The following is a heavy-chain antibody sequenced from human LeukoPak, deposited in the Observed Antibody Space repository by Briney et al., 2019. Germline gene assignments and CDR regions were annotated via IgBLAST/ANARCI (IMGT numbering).Heavy chain of an antibody. V-gene: IGHV1-2*02. CDR2: INPNSGGT. J-gene: IGHJ4*02. CDR3: ASALAYCSGGSCFYY. CDR1: GYTFTGYY. D-gene: IGHD2-15*01. Sequence: ASVKVSCKASGYTFTGYYMHWVRQAPGQGLEWMGWINPNSGGTNYAQKFQGRVTMTRDTSISTAYMELSRLRSDDTAVYYCASALAYCSGGSCFYYWGQGTLVTVSS.